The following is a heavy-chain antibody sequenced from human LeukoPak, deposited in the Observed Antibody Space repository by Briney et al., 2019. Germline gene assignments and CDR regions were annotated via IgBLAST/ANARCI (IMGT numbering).Heavy chain of an antibody. CDR2: ISSDGSAI. Sequence: PGGSLRLSCVASGFTFRSYEMNWVRQAPGKGLEWLSYISSDGSAIYYADSVKGRFTISRDNSKNTLYLQMNSLRAEDTAVYYCASLPVVVVAATRNSDYWGQGTLVTVSS. V-gene: IGHV3-48*03. CDR1: GFTFRSYE. J-gene: IGHJ4*02. D-gene: IGHD2-15*01. CDR3: ASLPVVVVAATRNSDY.